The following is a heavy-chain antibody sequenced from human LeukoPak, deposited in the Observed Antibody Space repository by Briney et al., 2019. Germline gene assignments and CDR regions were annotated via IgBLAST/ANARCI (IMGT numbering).Heavy chain of an antibody. D-gene: IGHD5-12*01. V-gene: IGHV4-34*01. CDR3: ARGTRYSGYEGY. J-gene: IGHJ4*02. CDR2: INHSGST. CDR1: GGSFSGYY. Sequence: SETLSLTCAVYGGSFSGYYWSWIRQPPGKGLEWIGEINHSGSTNYSPSLKSRVTISVDTSKNQFSLKLSSVTAADTAVYYCARGTRYSGYEGYWGQGTLVTVSS.